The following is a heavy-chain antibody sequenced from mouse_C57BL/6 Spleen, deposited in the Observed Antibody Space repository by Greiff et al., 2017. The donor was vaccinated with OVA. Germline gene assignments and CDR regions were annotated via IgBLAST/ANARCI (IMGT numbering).Heavy chain of an antibody. CDR1: GYTFTSYW. D-gene: IGHD2-3*01. J-gene: IGHJ2*01. CDR3: ARLDGYSYYFDY. CDR2: IDPSDSYT. Sequence: QVQLKQPGAELVMPGASVKLSCKASGYTFTSYWMHWVKQRPGQGLEWIGEIDPSDSYTNYNQKFKGKSTLTVDKSSSTAYMQLSSLTSEDSAVYYCARLDGYSYYFDYWGQGTTLTVSS. V-gene: IGHV1-69*01.